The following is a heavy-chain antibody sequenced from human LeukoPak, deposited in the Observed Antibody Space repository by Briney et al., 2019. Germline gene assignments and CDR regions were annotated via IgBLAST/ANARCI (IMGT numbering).Heavy chain of an antibody. Sequence: GKSLQISCQGSGYSFTSYWIGWVRQMPGKGLEWMGIIYPGDSDTRYSPSFQGQVTISADKSISTAYLQWSSLKASDTAMYYCARQYCSSTSCYTAFDPWGQGTLVTVSS. CDR2: IYPGDSDT. CDR3: ARQYCSSTSCYTAFDP. D-gene: IGHD2-2*02. CDR1: GYSFTSYW. V-gene: IGHV5-51*01. J-gene: IGHJ5*02.